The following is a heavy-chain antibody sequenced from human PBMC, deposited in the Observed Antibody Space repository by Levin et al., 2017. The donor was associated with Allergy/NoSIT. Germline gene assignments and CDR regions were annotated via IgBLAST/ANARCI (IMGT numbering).Heavy chain of an antibody. J-gene: IGHJ4*02. CDR1: GFTFSSYA. CDR3: AREGVEVDPFDY. CDR2: ISYDGSNK. V-gene: IGHV3-30*04. D-gene: IGHD1-1*01. Sequence: GESLKISCAASGFTFSSYAMHWVRQAPGKGLEWVAVISYDGSNKYYADSVKGRFTISRDNSKNTLYLQMNSLRAEDTAVYYCAREGVEVDPFDYWGQGTLVTVSS.